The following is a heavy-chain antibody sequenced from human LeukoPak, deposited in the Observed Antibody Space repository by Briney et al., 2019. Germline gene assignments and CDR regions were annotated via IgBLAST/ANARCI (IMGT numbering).Heavy chain of an antibody. CDR2: IKQDGSEK. D-gene: IGHD3-10*01. CDR3: ARDGTVNPYNWFDP. J-gene: IGHJ5*02. Sequence: GGSLRLSCAASGFTFSSYWMSWVRQAPGKGLEWVANIKQDGSEKYYVDSVKGRFTISRDNAKNSLYLQMNSLRAEDTAVYYCARDGTVNPYNWFDPWGQGTLVTVSS. V-gene: IGHV3-7*01. CDR1: GFTFSSYW.